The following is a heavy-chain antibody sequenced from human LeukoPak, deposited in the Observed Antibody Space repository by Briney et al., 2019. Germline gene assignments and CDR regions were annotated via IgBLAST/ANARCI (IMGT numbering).Heavy chain of an antibody. CDR3: ARGQGVPAARHSNWFGP. CDR2: IYASGST. Sequence: SETLSLTCTVSGGSISSYYWSWIRQPAGKGLEWIGRIYASGSTNYNPSLKSRVTMSVDTSKNQFSLKLSSVTAADTAVYYCARGQGVPAARHSNWFGPWGQGTLVTVSS. J-gene: IGHJ5*02. V-gene: IGHV4-4*07. D-gene: IGHD2-2*01. CDR1: GGSISSYY.